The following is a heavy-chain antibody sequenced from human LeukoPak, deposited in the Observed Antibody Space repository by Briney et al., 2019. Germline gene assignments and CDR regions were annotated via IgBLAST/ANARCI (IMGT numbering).Heavy chain of an antibody. CDR3: ARDGLTTVTYDY. Sequence: GGSLRLSCAASGFTFTSYWMHWVRHAPGKGLVWVSLINTDGSRTSYADSVKGRFTISRDNAKNTLYLQMNSLRAEDTAVYYCARDGLTTVTYDYWGQGTLVTVSS. J-gene: IGHJ4*02. CDR1: GFTFTSYW. D-gene: IGHD4-17*01. V-gene: IGHV3-74*01. CDR2: INTDGSRT.